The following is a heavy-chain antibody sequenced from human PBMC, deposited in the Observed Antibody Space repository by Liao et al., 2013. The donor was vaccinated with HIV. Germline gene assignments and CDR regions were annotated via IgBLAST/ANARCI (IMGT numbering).Heavy chain of an antibody. CDR2: IHSSGTT. CDR1: GGSLSGYN. CDR3: ARDKRYETTGSYYGDIFDI. Sequence: QVQLQESGPGLVKPSETLSLTCAVYGGSLSGYNWSWIRQPPGKGLEWIGRIHSSGTTNYNPSLKSRVTMSGDTSKNQLSLNLSSVTAADTAVYYCARDKRYETTGSYYGDIFDIWGQGTMVTVSS. D-gene: IGHD3-22*01. J-gene: IGHJ3*02. V-gene: IGHV4-4*07.